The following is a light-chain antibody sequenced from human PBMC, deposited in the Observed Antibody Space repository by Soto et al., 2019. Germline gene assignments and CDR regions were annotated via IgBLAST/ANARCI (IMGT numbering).Light chain of an antibody. CDR3: QVWDGRRDHVV. CDR1: RIGSKT. CDR2: DDS. Sequence: SYELTQPPSVSVAPGQTARITCGGNRIGSKTVHWYQQRPGQAPVLVVFDDSDRPSGIPERFSGSNSGNSATLTISRVEAGDEADYSCQVWDGRRDHVVFGGGTKLTVL. J-gene: IGLJ2*01. V-gene: IGLV3-21*02.